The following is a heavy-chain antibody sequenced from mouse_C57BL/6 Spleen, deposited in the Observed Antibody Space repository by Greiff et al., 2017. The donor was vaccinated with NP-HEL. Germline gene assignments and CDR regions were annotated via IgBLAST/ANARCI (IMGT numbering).Heavy chain of an antibody. Sequence: EVMLLESGGGLVKPGGSLKLSCAASGFTFGSSAWSWVGRPPEKGLGGFATISDGGSYTYYPDNVKGRCTISRDNAKNNLYLQMSHLKSEDTAMYYCARYYDGGFDYWGQGTTLSLL. V-gene: IGHV5-4*03. CDR1: GFTFGSSA. J-gene: IGHJ2*01. CDR3: ARYYDGGFDY. D-gene: IGHD1-1*01. CDR2: ISDGGSYT.